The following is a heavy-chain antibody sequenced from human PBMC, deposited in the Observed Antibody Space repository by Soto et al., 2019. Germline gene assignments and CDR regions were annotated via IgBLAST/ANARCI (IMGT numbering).Heavy chain of an antibody. J-gene: IGHJ6*02. CDR2: IIPIFGTA. V-gene: IGHV1-69*13. CDR3: ARGTPYDYVWGSYRIPHHDSYYYGMDV. Sequence: SVKVSCKAPGGTFSSYAISWVRQAPGQGLEWMGGIIPIFGTANYAQKFQGRVTITADESTSTAYMELSSLRSEDTAVYYCARGTPYDYVWGSYRIPHHDSYYYGMDVWGQGTTVTVSS. CDR1: GGTFSSYA. D-gene: IGHD3-16*02.